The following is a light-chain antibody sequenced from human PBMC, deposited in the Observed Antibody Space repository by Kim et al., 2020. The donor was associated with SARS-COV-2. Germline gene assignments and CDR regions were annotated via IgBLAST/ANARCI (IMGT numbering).Light chain of an antibody. CDR2: DVS. Sequence: GQSISFSCTGSIPDIGYSDYVSWYQQNPGKAPILILFDVSTRPSGVSNRFFGSKSGNTASLTISGLQPEDEADYHCSSSTSSRTVVFGGGTQLTVL. V-gene: IGLV2-14*03. CDR1: IPDIGYSDY. CDR3: SSSTSSRTVV. J-gene: IGLJ3*02.